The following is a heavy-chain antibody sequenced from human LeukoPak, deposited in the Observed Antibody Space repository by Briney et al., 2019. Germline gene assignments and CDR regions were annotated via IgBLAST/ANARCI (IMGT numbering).Heavy chain of an antibody. V-gene: IGHV3-11*01. Sequence: PGGSLRLSCAASGFIFSDYYMSWIRQAPGKGLEWVSYISSSGSTMYYTDSVKGRFTISRDNAKDSLYLQMNSLRAEDTAVYYCARDPGSGYEEHFDYWGQGTLVTVSP. D-gene: IGHD5-12*01. CDR3: ARDPGSGYEEHFDY. CDR2: ISSSGSTM. CDR1: GFIFSDYY. J-gene: IGHJ4*02.